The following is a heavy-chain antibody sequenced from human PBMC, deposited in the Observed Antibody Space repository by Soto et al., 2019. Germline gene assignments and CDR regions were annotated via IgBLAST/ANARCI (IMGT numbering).Heavy chain of an antibody. D-gene: IGHD3-22*01. CDR3: ARDRVYYYDSSGYYNFDF. J-gene: IGHJ4*02. V-gene: IGHV3-30-3*01. CDR1: GFTFSHYA. CDR2: VSYDGTKQ. Sequence: QVQLVESGGGVVQPGRSLRVSCAASGFTFSHYAMHWVRQAPGKRLEWVAVVSYDGTKQFYADSVKGRFTISRDSSKSTLYLQMNNLRDEDTAVYYCARDRVYYYDSSGYYNFDFWGQGTLVTVSS.